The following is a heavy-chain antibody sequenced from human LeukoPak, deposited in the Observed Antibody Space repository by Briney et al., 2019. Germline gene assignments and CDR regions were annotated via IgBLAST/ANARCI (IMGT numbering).Heavy chain of an antibody. V-gene: IGHV3-23*01. Sequence: GGSLRLSCAASGFTFSSYVMSWVRQAPGMGLEWLSCISGRGESTHFADSAKGRFSISRENSKNTLSLQMNSLRAEDTAIYYCAALGVGGYWGQGTLVTVSS. J-gene: IGHJ4*02. CDR1: GFTFSSYV. CDR2: ISGRGEST. D-gene: IGHD3-16*01. CDR3: AALGVGGY.